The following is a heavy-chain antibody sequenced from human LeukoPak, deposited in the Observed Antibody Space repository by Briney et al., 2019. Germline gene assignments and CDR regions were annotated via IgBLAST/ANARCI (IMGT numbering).Heavy chain of an antibody. Sequence: ASVKVSCKASGYTFTTYAMHWVRQAPGQRLEWMGWINGDNGNTKYSQKFQGRVTIIRDTAAYTVYMELRSLSSEDTAVYYCARAPYDILTGYSLNWFDPWGQGTLVTVSS. CDR2: INGDNGNT. D-gene: IGHD3-9*01. CDR1: GYTFTTYA. J-gene: IGHJ5*02. CDR3: ARAPYDILTGYSLNWFDP. V-gene: IGHV1-3*01.